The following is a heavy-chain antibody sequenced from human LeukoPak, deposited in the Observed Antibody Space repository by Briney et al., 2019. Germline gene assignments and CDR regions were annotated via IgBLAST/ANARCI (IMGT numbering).Heavy chain of an antibody. CDR2: IYASGYT. J-gene: IGHJ4*02. Sequence: SETLTLTCTVPGDSISSYSWSWVRQPAGKGLEWIGRIYASGYTDYDPSLRSRDTMSVDTSKNQLSLKLPSVTAPDTSVFFCARNHIVTGTYFDAWGPGTLVTVSS. CDR3: ARNHIVTGTYFDA. D-gene: IGHD2-21*01. V-gene: IGHV4-4*07. CDR1: GDSISSYS.